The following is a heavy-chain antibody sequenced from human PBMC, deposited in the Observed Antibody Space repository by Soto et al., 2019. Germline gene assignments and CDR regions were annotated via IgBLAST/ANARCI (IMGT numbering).Heavy chain of an antibody. CDR1: GYTFTSYG. D-gene: IGHD1-1*01. V-gene: IGHV1-18*01. CDR3: AGDELERPGASDI. Sequence: QVLLVQSGAEVKKPGASVKVSCKASGYTFTSYGISWVRQAPGQGLEWMGWISAYNGNTNYAQNLHGRVTVTTDTXTSTGYMELRSLRSDATAVYYCAGDELERPGASDIWGQGTMVTVTS. J-gene: IGHJ3*02. CDR2: ISAYNGNT.